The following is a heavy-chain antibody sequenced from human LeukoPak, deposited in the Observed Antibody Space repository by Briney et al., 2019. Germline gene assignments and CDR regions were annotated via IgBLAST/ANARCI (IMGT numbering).Heavy chain of an antibody. D-gene: IGHD1-7*01. CDR1: GFTFSSYA. J-gene: IGHJ3*02. Sequence: PGGSLRLSCAASGFTFSSYAMSWVRQAPGKGLEWVSVISGSGGRTSYADSVKGRFTISRDNAKNSLYLQMNSLRAEDTAVYYCARFGGLTGTTLDAFDIWGQGTMVTVSS. CDR3: ARFGGLTGTTLDAFDI. V-gene: IGHV3-23*01. CDR2: ISGSGGRT.